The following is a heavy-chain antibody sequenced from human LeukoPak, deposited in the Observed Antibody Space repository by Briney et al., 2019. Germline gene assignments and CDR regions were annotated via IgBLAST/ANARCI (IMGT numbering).Heavy chain of an antibody. CDR1: GYTFIRYH. CDR3: ATVAMLSTAFYFDH. CDR2: VDPEDGRT. D-gene: IGHD3-3*02. J-gene: IGHJ4*02. V-gene: IGHV1-69-2*01. Sequence: ATVKIFCKASGYTFIRYHMHWVRQAPGKALECMGRVDPEDGRTIYAETIRDRVTITADRSTDTVYLEVTRLNSDDTAVYFCATVAMLSTAFYFDHWGQGTLVTVSS.